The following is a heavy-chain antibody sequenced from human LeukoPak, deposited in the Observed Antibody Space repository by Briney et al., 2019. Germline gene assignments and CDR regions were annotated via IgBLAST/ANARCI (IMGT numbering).Heavy chain of an antibody. J-gene: IGHJ6*03. D-gene: IGHD4-11*01. Sequence: SETLSLTCTVSGGSISSYYWSWIRQPPGKGLEWIGYIYYSGSTNYNPSLKSRVTISVDTSKNQFSLKLSSVTAADTAVYYCARSNYVDYYMDVWGKGTTVTVSS. CDR2: IYYSGST. CDR1: GGSISSYY. V-gene: IGHV4-59*01. CDR3: ARSNYVDYYMDV.